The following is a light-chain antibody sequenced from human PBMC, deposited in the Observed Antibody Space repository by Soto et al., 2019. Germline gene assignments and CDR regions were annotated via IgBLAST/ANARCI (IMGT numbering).Light chain of an antibody. CDR1: SSDFGGYNY. J-gene: IGLJ1*01. Sequence: QSVLTQPASVSGSPGQSIAISCTGTSSDFGGYNYVSWYQHHPGKAPKLMIFDVSNRPSGVSNRFSGSKSGNTACLTISGLQPEDEADYYCSSYTTSNTRQIVFGTGTKVTVL. CDR2: DVS. V-gene: IGLV2-14*03. CDR3: SSYTTSNTRQIV.